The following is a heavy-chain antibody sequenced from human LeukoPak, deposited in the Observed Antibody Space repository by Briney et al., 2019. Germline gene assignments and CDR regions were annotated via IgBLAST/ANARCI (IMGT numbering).Heavy chain of an antibody. CDR2: IGGGGDDT. CDR3: GKGVRGLYYYDDY. J-gene: IGHJ4*02. CDR1: GFTFSSHA. D-gene: IGHD3-22*01. Sequence: PGGSLRLSCAASGFTFSSHAMSWVRQAPGKGLEWVSVIGGGGDDTYYADSVKGRFSISRDNSKNTLYLQMNALRAEDTAVYYCGKGVRGLYYYDDYRGQGTLVTVSS. V-gene: IGHV3-23*01.